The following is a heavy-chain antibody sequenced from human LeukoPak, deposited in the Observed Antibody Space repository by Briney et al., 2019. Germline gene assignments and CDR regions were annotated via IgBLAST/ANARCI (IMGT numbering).Heavy chain of an antibody. V-gene: IGHV4-34*01. CDR2: VNHGGST. Sequence: SETLSLTCAAFGGSLTGQYWTWIRQPPGKGLEWIGEVNHGGSTNYSPSLKSLVTISIDTSKKQSSLNLTSVTAADTAVYYCARCWGGFYHRYWGQGTPVTVSS. J-gene: IGHJ4*02. CDR1: GGSLTGQY. CDR3: ARCWGGFYHRY. D-gene: IGHD3-16*01.